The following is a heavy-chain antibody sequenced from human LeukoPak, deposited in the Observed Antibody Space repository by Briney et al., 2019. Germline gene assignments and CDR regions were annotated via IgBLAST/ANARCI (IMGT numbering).Heavy chain of an antibody. D-gene: IGHD5-18*01. Sequence: GGSLRLSCAASGFTFSTYAMHWVRQAPGKGLEWVAVIWYDGSNKYYADSVKGRFTISRDNSKNTLYLQMNSLRAEDTAVYYCARGEDTAMALDYWGQGTLVTVSS. CDR2: IWYDGSNK. J-gene: IGHJ4*02. CDR1: GFTFSTYA. CDR3: ARGEDTAMALDY. V-gene: IGHV3-33*08.